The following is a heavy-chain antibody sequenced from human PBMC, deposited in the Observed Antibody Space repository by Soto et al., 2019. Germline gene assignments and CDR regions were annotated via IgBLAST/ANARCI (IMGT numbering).Heavy chain of an antibody. J-gene: IGHJ4*02. D-gene: IGHD1-7*01. CDR2: IWYDGSNK. CDR1: GFTFSSYG. V-gene: IGHV3-33*01. Sequence: QVQLVESGGGVVQPGRSLRLSCAASGFTFSSYGMHWVRQAPGKGLEWVAVIWYDGSNKYYADSVKGRFTISRDNSKNLLDLQMNSLRAEDTVVYYCAREEYNWNYVHSGAFDYLGQGTLVTVSS. CDR3: AREEYNWNYVHSGAFDY.